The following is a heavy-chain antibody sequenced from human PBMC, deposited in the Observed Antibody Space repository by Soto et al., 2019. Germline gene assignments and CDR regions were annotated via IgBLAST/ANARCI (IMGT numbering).Heavy chain of an antibody. V-gene: IGHV4-39*01. CDR2: IYYSGST. Sequence: SETLSLTCAVSGGSISSSSYYWGWIRQPPGKGLEWIGSIYYSGSTYYNPSLKSRVTISVDTSKNQFSLKLSSVTAADTAVYYCARHQSHSSSYVDPWGQGTLVTVSS. D-gene: IGHD6-13*01. J-gene: IGHJ5*02. CDR1: GGSISSSSYY. CDR3: ARHQSHSSSYVDP.